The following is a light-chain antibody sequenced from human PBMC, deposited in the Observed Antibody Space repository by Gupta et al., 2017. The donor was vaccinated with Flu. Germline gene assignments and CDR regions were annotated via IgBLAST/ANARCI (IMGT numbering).Light chain of an antibody. CDR1: QSVNRN. Sequence: IVMTHSPATLSVSPGETATLSCRASQSVNRNLAWYQQRNGQAPRLLLYAAATRATGIPARFSGSGSGTEFTLTINSLQSEDFAVYYCLQYYSRPPHTFGGGTKVDIK. CDR2: AAA. V-gene: IGKV3-15*01. CDR3: LQYYSRPPHT. J-gene: IGKJ4*01.